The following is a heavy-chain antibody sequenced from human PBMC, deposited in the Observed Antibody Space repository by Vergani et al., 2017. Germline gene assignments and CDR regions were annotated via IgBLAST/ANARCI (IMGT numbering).Heavy chain of an antibody. V-gene: IGHV1-2*02. J-gene: IGHJ6*02. CDR1: GYTFTGYY. Sequence: QVQLVQSGAEVKKPGASVKVSCKASGYTFTGYYMHWVRQAPGQGLEWMGWINPNSGGTNYAQKFQGRVTMTRDTSISTAYMELSRLRSDDTAVYYCARALAGAILGHKAAAGTIYYYYGMDVWGQGTTVTVSS. CDR2: INPNSGGT. CDR3: ARALAGAILGHKAAAGTIYYYYGMDV. D-gene: IGHD6-13*01.